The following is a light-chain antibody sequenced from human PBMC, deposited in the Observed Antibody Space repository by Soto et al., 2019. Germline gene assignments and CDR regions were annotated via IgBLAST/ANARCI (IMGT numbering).Light chain of an antibody. V-gene: IGLV2-14*01. CDR3: SSYTSRETGV. Sequence: QSVLTQPASVSGSPGQSITIFCTGTSSDVGGYNYVSWYQQHPGKAPKLMIYEVTNRPSGVSNRFSGSKSGNTASLTISGLQAEDEADYYCSSYTSRETGVFRGGTKLTVL. CDR1: SSDVGGYNY. J-gene: IGLJ3*02. CDR2: EVT.